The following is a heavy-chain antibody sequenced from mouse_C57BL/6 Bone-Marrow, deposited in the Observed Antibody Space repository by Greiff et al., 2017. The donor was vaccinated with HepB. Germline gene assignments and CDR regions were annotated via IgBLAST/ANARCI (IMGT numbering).Heavy chain of an antibody. J-gene: IGHJ1*03. CDR1: EYEFPSHD. V-gene: IGHV5-2*01. Sequence: DVHLVESGGGLVQPGESLKLSCESNEYEFPSHDMSWVRKTPEKRLELVAAINSDGGSTYYPDTMERRFIISRDNTKKTLYLQMSSLRSEDTALYYCARHEYGYGFYWYFDVWGTGTTVTVSS. CDR3: ARHEYGYGFYWYFDV. CDR2: INSDGGST. D-gene: IGHD2-2*01.